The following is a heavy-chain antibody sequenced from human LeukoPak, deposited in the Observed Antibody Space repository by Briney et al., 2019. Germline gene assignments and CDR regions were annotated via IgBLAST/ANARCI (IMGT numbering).Heavy chain of an antibody. CDR1: GGSISSYY. J-gene: IGHJ4*02. CDR3: ARDRDLGAAGYHFDN. V-gene: IGHV4-59*08. CDR2: IYYGGST. Sequence: SETLSLTCTVSGGSISSYYWSWIRQPPGKGLEWIGYIYYGGSTNYNPSLKSRVTISVDTSKNQFSLKLSSVTAADTAVYYCARDRDLGAAGYHFDNWGQGTLVTVSS. D-gene: IGHD6-13*01.